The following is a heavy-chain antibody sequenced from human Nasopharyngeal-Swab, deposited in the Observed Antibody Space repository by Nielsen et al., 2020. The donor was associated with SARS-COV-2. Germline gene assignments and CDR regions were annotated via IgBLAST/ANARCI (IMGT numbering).Heavy chain of an antibody. D-gene: IGHD4-17*01. V-gene: IGHV1-69*13. Sequence: SVKVSCKASGGTFSSYAISWVRQAPGQGLEWMGGMIPIFGTANYAQKFQGRVTITADESTSTAYMELSSLRSEDTAVYYCARGSGDYDTRAPYYYYGMDVWGQGTTVTVSS. CDR1: GGTFSSYA. CDR2: MIPIFGTA. CDR3: ARGSGDYDTRAPYYYYGMDV. J-gene: IGHJ6*02.